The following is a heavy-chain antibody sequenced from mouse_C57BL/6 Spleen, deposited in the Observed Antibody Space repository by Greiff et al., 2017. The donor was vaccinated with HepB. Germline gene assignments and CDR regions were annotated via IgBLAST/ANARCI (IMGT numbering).Heavy chain of an antibody. V-gene: IGHV1-61*01. Sequence: QVQLKQPGAELVRPGSSVKLSCKASGYTFTSYWMDWVKQRPGQGLEWIGNIYPSDSETHYNQKFKDKATLTVDKSSSTAYMQLSSLTSEDSAVYYCARSGAGTRAMDYWGQGTSVTVSS. CDR3: ARSGAGTRAMDY. CDR2: IYPSDSET. D-gene: IGHD4-1*01. J-gene: IGHJ4*01. CDR1: GYTFTSYW.